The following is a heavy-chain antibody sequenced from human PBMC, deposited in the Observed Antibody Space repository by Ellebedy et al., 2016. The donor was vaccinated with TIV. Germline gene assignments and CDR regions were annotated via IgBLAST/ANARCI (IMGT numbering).Heavy chain of an antibody. Sequence: ASVKVSCKASGGTFSTYPISWVRQAPGQGLEWMGRIIPVLGIPIYAQKFQGRVTITADKSTTTAYMDLSGLNSEDTAVYYCAAGNDGGWFDPWGQGTLVTVSS. D-gene: IGHD1-1*01. V-gene: IGHV1-69*02. CDR2: IIPVLGIP. CDR1: GGTFSTYP. CDR3: AAGNDGGWFDP. J-gene: IGHJ5*02.